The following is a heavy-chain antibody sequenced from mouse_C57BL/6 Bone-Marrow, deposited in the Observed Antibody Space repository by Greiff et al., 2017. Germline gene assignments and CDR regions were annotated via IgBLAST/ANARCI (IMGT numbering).Heavy chain of an antibody. J-gene: IGHJ4*01. D-gene: IGHD2-3*01. Sequence: EVKLVESGGGLVKPGGSLKLSCAASGFTFSSYTMSWVRQTPGQRLEWVATISGGGGNTYYPDSVTGRFTISRDNAKNTLYPQMSSLRSEDTALYYCARLYDGYLGYAMDYGGQGTSVTVSS. CDR3: ARLYDGYLGYAMDY. CDR2: ISGGGGNT. V-gene: IGHV5-9*01. CDR1: GFTFSSYT.